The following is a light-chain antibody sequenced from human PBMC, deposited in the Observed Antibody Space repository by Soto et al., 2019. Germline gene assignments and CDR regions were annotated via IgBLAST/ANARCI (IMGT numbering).Light chain of an antibody. J-gene: IGKJ3*01. V-gene: IGKV3-11*01. Sequence: RQSAATLSVSPGEGATLSCRASRSVSSYLAWYQQKPGQAPRLLIYGALNRATGIPARFSGSGSGTDFTLTISSLEPEDFAVYYCQQRSNWPFTFGPRTKVDIK. CDR2: GAL. CDR3: QQRSNWPFT. CDR1: RSVSSY.